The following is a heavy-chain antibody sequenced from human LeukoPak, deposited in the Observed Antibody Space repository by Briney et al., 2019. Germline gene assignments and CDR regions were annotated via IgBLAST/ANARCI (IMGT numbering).Heavy chain of an antibody. V-gene: IGHV1-69*05. Sequence: EASVKVSCKASGGTFSSYAISWVRQAPGQGLEWMGGIIPIFGTANYAQKFQGRVTMTTDTSTSTAYMELRSLRSDDTAVCYCARVWGYNWNGENDYWGQGTLVTVSS. D-gene: IGHD1-20*01. CDR1: GGTFSSYA. J-gene: IGHJ4*02. CDR2: IIPIFGTA. CDR3: ARVWGYNWNGENDY.